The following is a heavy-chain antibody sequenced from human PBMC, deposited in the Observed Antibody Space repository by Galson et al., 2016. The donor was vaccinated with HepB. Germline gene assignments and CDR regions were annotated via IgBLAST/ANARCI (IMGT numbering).Heavy chain of an antibody. CDR3: AKISLVGYNSGRGGSVDI. V-gene: IGHV3-23*01. Sequence: SLRLSCAASGFSISIYSMNWVRQAPGKGLEWVSAIRGSGTGTSYTDSVKGRFTISRDNSKNTLYLQMNGLRAEDAAVYYCAKISLVGYNSGRGGSVDIWGRGTIGSVSS. CDR2: IRGSGTGT. D-gene: IGHD6-19*01. CDR1: GFSISIYS. J-gene: IGHJ3*02.